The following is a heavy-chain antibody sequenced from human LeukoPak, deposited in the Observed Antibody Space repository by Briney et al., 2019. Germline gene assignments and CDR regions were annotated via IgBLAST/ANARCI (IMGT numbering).Heavy chain of an antibody. D-gene: IGHD3-22*01. CDR1: GFSLSDYW. Sequence: GGSLRLSCAPSGFSLSDYWMTWVRPAPGKGLECVGNIKLDRSEIYYLDSVRGRFSISRDNAKNSLYLQMNSLRVEDTAVYNCTRDLNHDSSGWGQGTLVTVSS. J-gene: IGHJ4*02. CDR3: TRDLNHDSSG. V-gene: IGHV3-7*01. CDR2: IKLDRSEI.